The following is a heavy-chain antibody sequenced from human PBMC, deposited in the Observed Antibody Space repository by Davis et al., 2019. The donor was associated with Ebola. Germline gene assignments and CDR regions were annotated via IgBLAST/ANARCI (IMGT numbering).Heavy chain of an antibody. D-gene: IGHD4-23*01. CDR1: GFTFSEYY. Sequence: GESLKISCAASGFTFSEYYMSWIRQAPGKGPEWVSSISSSASYKNYADSVKGRFTISRDDAKKSLYLQMDSLRAEDTAVYYCAQQLGDYGGNALRYWGQGTLVTVSS. CDR3: AQQLGDYGGNALRY. CDR2: ISSSASYK. J-gene: IGHJ4*02. V-gene: IGHV3-11*06.